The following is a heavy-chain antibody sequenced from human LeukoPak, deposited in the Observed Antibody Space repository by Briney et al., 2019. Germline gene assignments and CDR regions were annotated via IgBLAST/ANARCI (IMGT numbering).Heavy chain of an antibody. V-gene: IGHV3-64*01. CDR2: ISRNGGYT. D-gene: IGHD6-19*01. CDR3: ARVDYGSGCDS. CDR1: GFTLSSYS. J-gene: IGHJ4*02. Sequence: LPGGSLRLSCAASGFTLSSYSMHWVRQAPGKGLEFVSAISRNGGYTYYANSVKGRFTISRDISKNTLYLQMGSLRAEDMAVYYCARVDYGSGCDSWGQGTLVTVSS.